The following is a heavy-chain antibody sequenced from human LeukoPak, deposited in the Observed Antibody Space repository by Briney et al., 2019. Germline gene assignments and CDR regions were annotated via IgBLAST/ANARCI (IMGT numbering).Heavy chain of an antibody. D-gene: IGHD5-12*01. Sequence: GGSLRLSCAASGFTFSSYSMNWVRPAPGKGLEWVSSISSSSGYIYYADSVKGRFTISRDNAKNSLYLQMNSLRAEDTAVYYCARDGGYRAIDYWGQGTLVTVSS. CDR1: GFTFSSYS. CDR3: ARDGGYRAIDY. V-gene: IGHV3-21*01. J-gene: IGHJ4*02. CDR2: ISSSSGYI.